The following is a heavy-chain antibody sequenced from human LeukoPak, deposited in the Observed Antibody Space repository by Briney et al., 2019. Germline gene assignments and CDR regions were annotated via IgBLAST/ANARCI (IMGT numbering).Heavy chain of an antibody. V-gene: IGHV1-2*02. Sequence: APVKVSCKASGYTFTGYYMHWVRQAPGQGLEWMGWINPNSGGTNYAQKFQGRVTMTRDTSISTAYMELSRLRSDDTAVYYCARAREPITMVRGVIPYNWFDPWGQGTLVTVSS. CDR1: GYTFTGYY. J-gene: IGHJ5*02. CDR2: INPNSGGT. CDR3: ARAREPITMVRGVIPYNWFDP. D-gene: IGHD3-10*01.